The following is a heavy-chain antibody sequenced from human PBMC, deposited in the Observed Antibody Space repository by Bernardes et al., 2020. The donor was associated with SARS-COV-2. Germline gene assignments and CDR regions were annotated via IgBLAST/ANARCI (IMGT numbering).Heavy chain of an antibody. V-gene: IGHV3-30*18. J-gene: IGHJ5*02. Sequence: GSLRLSCAASGFTFSTYAMHWVRQAPGKGLEWAAVISYDGNNKYYADSVKGRFTISRDNSKNTLYLQMNSLRPEDTAVYYCAKAGSGSYYSWFDPWGQGTLVTISS. D-gene: IGHD3-10*01. CDR1: GFTFSTYA. CDR2: ISYDGNNK. CDR3: AKAGSGSYYSWFDP.